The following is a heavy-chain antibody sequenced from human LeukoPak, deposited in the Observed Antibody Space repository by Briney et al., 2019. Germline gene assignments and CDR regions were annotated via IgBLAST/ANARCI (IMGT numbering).Heavy chain of an antibody. Sequence: GASVKVSCKASGYTFTSYDINWVRQATGQGREWMGWMNPNSGNTGYAQKFQGRVTITRNTSISTAYMELSSLRSEDTAVYYCARGKSLRLRWWNWFDPWGQGTLVTVSS. CDR1: GYTFTSYD. J-gene: IGHJ5*02. CDR2: MNPNSGNT. V-gene: IGHV1-8*03. CDR3: ARGKSLRLRWWNWFDP. D-gene: IGHD4-23*01.